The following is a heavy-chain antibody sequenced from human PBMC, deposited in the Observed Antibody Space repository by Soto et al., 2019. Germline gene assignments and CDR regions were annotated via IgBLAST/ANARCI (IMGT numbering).Heavy chain of an antibody. D-gene: IGHD6-13*01. CDR2: IDDSGSIR. J-gene: IGHJ2*01. V-gene: IGHV3-48*03. CDR1: RFTFTKYE. CDR3: ARDGANSSSWFFDL. Sequence: EAQLVESGGGLVQPGGSLRLSCAASRFTFTKYEMNWVRQAPGKGLEWLSYIDDSGSIRYYAESVKGRFSVSRDNAKNSLYLQMNSLRAEDTAVYYCARDGANSSSWFFDLWGRGTLVTVSS.